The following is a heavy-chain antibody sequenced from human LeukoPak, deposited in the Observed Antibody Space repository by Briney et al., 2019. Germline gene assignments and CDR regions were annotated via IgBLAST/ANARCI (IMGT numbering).Heavy chain of an antibody. CDR1: GFTFSSYS. Sequence: GGSLRLPCAASGFTFSSYSMNWVRQAPGKGLEWVSSMSVSSGLIYYADSVKGRFTISRDNAKSSLYLQMNRLRVEDTAVYYCAREFAGSASGAGYWGQGTLVTVSS. V-gene: IGHV3-21*01. D-gene: IGHD1-26*01. J-gene: IGHJ4*02. CDR3: AREFAGSASGAGY. CDR2: MSVSSGLI.